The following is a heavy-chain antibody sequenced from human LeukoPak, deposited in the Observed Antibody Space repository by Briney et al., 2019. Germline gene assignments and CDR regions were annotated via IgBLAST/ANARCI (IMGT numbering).Heavy chain of an antibody. CDR3: AKELFDPKVLEWLSHFDY. CDR2: ISGSGGST. V-gene: IGHV3-23*01. CDR1: GFTFSSYA. J-gene: IGHJ4*02. D-gene: IGHD3-3*01. Sequence: GGSLRLSCAASGFTFSSYAMSWVRQAPGKGLEWVSAISGSGGSTYYADSVKGRLTISRDNSKNTLYLQMNSLRAEDTAVYYCAKELFDPKVLEWLSHFDYWGQGTLVTVSS.